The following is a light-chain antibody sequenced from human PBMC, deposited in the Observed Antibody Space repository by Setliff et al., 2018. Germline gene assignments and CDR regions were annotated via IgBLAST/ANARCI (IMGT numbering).Light chain of an antibody. V-gene: IGLV2-8*01. CDR3: SSYAGSNKLV. J-gene: IGLJ2*01. CDR2: EVS. CDR1: SSDVGPYNY. Sequence: QSALTQPPSASGSPGQSVTISCTATSSDVGPYNYVSWYQQHPGKAPKLMIYEVSERPSGVPDRFSGSKSGNTASLTVSGLQAEDEADYYCSSYAGSNKLVFGGGTK.